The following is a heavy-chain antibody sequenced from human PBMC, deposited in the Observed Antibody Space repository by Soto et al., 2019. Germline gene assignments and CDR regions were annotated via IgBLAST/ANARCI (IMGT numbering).Heavy chain of an antibody. CDR2: INTNGNR. V-gene: IGHV3-23*01. Sequence: EVQLLESGGGLVQPGGPRRPSCAASGFPFTSYGVSWVRQAPGKGLEWVSTINTNGNRHYADSVKGRFTISRDSSESMLYLDMNNLRAEDTALYYCARKLGVGHYPFRHWGQGTLVTVSS. D-gene: IGHD7-27*01. CDR3: ARKLGVGHYPFRH. J-gene: IGHJ4*02. CDR1: GFPFTSYG.